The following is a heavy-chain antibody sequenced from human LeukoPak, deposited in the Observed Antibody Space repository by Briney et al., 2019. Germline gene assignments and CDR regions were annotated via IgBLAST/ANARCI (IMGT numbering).Heavy chain of an antibody. V-gene: IGHV3-21*01. Sequence: KPGGSLRLSCAASGFTFSTYAMSWVRQAPGKGLEWVSSISSSSSYIYYADSVKGRFTISRDNTKNSLYLQMSSLRAEDTAVYYCARDTHSRYGGNENDYWGQGTLVTVSS. D-gene: IGHD4-23*01. CDR2: ISSSSSYI. CDR1: GFTFSTYA. J-gene: IGHJ4*02. CDR3: ARDTHSRYGGNENDY.